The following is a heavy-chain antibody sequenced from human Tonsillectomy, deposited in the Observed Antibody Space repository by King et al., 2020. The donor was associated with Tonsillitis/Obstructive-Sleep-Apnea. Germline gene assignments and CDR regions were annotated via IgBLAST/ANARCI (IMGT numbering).Heavy chain of an antibody. CDR1: GDSLNNNHW. V-gene: IGHV4-4*02. J-gene: IGHJ6*03. D-gene: IGHD3-16*02. CDR2: GWHSGST. Sequence: QLQESGPGLVKPSGTLSLTCAVSGDSLNNNHWWSWVRQPPGKGLEWIGDGWHSGSTNSKPSLKSRVTISVDKSQNQFSLNLRSVTPADTAVYYCARVVDFYYYMDVWGKGTTVTVSS. CDR3: ARVVDFYYYMDV.